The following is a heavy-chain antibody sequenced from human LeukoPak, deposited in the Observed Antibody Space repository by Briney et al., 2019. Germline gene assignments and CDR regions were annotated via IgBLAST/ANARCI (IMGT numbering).Heavy chain of an antibody. D-gene: IGHD6-13*01. CDR1: GGTFTSYGYA. CDR3: ASVSSSWYSAY. J-gene: IGHJ4*02. Sequence: SVKVSCKASGGTFTSYGYAMSWERQAPGEGLEWMGRIIPTVDISSYAQKFQGRVTISADKSTSTAYMELSSLRSEDSAMYYCASVSSSWYSAYWGQGTLVTVSS. CDR2: IIPTVDIS. V-gene: IGHV1-69*04.